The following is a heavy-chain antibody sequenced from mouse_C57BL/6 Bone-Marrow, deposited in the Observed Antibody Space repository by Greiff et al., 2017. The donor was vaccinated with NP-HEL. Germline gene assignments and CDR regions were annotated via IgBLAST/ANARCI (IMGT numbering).Heavy chain of an antibody. V-gene: IGHV1-64*01. CDR3: ARLRIYYYVSSPLYAMGY. CDR1: GYTFTSYW. D-gene: IGHD1-1*01. CDR2: IHPNSGST. J-gene: IGHJ4*01. Sequence: QVQLQQPGAELVKPGASVKLSCKASGYTFTSYWMHWVKQRPGQGLEWIGMIHPNSGSTNYNEKFKSKATLTVDKSSSTAYMQLSSLTSEDSAVYYCARLRIYYYVSSPLYAMGYWGQGTSVTVSS.